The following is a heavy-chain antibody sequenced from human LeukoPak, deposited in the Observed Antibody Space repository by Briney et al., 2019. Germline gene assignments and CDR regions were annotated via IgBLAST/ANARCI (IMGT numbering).Heavy chain of an antibody. J-gene: IGHJ4*02. D-gene: IGHD1-26*01. Sequence: GGSLRLSCAASGLTFSSYGMNWVRQAPGKGLEWVSTISYSGGSTYYVDSVKGRFTISRDNSENTLYLQLNSLRAEDTAVYYCAKAASGSYLYYFDYWGQGTLVTVSS. CDR2: ISYSGGST. V-gene: IGHV3-23*01. CDR1: GLTFSSYG. CDR3: AKAASGSYLYYFDY.